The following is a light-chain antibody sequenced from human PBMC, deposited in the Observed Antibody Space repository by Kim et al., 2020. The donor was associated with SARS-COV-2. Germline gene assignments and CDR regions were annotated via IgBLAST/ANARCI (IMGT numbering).Light chain of an antibody. CDR3: QQYNSYPPT. Sequence: GVRVAIPCRASPGISHYLSWFQQKPRKAPKALIYSASSLQSAVPSKLSGSGSGTDFTLPISSLQPEDFATYYCQQYNSYPPTFGGGTKVDIK. V-gene: IGKV1-16*02. J-gene: IGKJ4*02. CDR2: SAS. CDR1: PGISHY.